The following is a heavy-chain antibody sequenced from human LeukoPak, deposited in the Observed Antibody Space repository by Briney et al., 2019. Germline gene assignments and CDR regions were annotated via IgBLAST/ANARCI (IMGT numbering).Heavy chain of an antibody. CDR3: ARKWSSRDWFDP. V-gene: IGHV1-46*01. J-gene: IGHJ5*02. CDR1: GYSFTTYS. Sequence: ASVNVSCRTSGYSFTTYSIHWVRQAPGQGLEWMGIINPKGDITTYAQRFQGRVTMTSDTSTATVYMELSGLRSEDTAIYYCARKWSSRDWFDPWGQGTLLTVSS. D-gene: IGHD2-8*01. CDR2: INPKGDIT.